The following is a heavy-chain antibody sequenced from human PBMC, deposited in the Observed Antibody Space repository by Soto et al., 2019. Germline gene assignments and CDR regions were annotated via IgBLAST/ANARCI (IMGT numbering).Heavy chain of an antibody. D-gene: IGHD2-15*01. CDR3: ARGGHCSGGSCYDY. CDR1: GYNFDSHD. CDR2: INPNKGNT. Sequence: ASVKVSCKASGYNFDSHDINWVRQAPRQGLERMGWINPNKGNTGYAQKFRGRVTMTRNTSISTFYMELSRLISEDTAVYYCARGGHCSGGSCYDYWGQGTQVTVSS. J-gene: IGHJ4*02. V-gene: IGHV1-8*01.